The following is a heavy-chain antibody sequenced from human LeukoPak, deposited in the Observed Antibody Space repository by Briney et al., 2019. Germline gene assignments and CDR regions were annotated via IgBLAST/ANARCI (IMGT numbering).Heavy chain of an antibody. Sequence: SETLSLTCTVSGGSISSYYWSWIRQPAGKGLEWIGRIYTSGSTNYNPSLKSRVTMSVDTSKNQFSLKLSSVTAADTAVYYCARDRARYCSGGSCYMLDYWGQRTLVTVSS. V-gene: IGHV4-4*07. J-gene: IGHJ4*02. D-gene: IGHD2-15*01. CDR1: GGSISSYY. CDR2: IYTSGST. CDR3: ARDRARYCSGGSCYMLDY.